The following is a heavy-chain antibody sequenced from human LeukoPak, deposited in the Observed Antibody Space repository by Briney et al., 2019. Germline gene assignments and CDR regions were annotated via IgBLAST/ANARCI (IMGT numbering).Heavy chain of an antibody. D-gene: IGHD3-16*02. CDR1: GGSISSSSYY. CDR3: ASLIRLGELSPYY. J-gene: IGHJ4*02. CDR2: IYYSGST. Sequence: PSETLSLTCTVSGGSISSSSYYWGWIRQPPGKGLEWIGSIYYSGSTYYNPSLKSRVTISVDTSKNQFSLKLSSVTAADTAVYYCASLIRLGELSPYYWGQGTLVTVSS. V-gene: IGHV4-39*01.